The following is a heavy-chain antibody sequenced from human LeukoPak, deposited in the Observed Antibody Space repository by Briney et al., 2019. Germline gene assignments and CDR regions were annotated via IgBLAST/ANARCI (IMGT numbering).Heavy chain of an antibody. D-gene: IGHD2-2*01. CDR3: AKIPAAPNDAFDI. CDR2: IRYDGSNK. J-gene: IGHJ3*02. V-gene: IGHV3-30*02. Sequence: GGSLRLSCAASGFTFSSYGMHWVRQAPGKGLEWVAFIRYDGSNKYYADSVKGRFTISRDNSKNTLYLQMNSLRAEDAAVYYCAKIPAAPNDAFDIWGQGTMVTVSS. CDR1: GFTFSSYG.